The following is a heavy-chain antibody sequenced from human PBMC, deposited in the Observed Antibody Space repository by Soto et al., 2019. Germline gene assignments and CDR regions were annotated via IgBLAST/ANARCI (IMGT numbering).Heavy chain of an antibody. D-gene: IGHD3-22*01. V-gene: IGHV3-30*18. CDR3: AKDLTMIVSQYYFDY. Sequence: PGGSLRLSCAASGFTFSSYGMHWVRQAPGKGLEWVAVISYDGSNKYYADSVKGRFTISRDNSKNTLYLQMNSLRAEDTAVYYCAKDLTMIVSQYYFDYWGQGTLVTVSS. CDR2: ISYDGSNK. J-gene: IGHJ4*02. CDR1: GFTFSSYG.